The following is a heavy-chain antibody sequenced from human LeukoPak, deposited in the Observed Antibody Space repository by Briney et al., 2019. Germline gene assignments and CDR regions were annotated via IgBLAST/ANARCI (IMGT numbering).Heavy chain of an antibody. D-gene: IGHD3-16*01. CDR2: IWYDGSNK. J-gene: IGHJ4*02. CDR1: GFTFSSYG. CDR3: ARTARIRGVMTTHFYFDY. Sequence: GGSLRLSCAASGFTFSSYGMHWVRQAPGKGLEWVAVIWYDGSNKYYADSVKGRFTISRDNSKNTLYLQMNNLRPDDTAVYYCARTARIRGVMTTHFYFDYWGQGALVTVS. V-gene: IGHV3-33*01.